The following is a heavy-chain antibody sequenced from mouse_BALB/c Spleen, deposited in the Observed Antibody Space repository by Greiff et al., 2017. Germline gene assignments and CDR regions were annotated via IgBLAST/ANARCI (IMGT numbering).Heavy chain of an antibody. CDR3: GRDGYLFAY. J-gene: IGHJ3*01. CDR1: GYSITSGYY. V-gene: IGHV3-6*02. Sequence: EVQLQESGPGLVKPSQSLSLTCSVTGYSITSGYYWNCIRQFPGNKLEWMGYISYDGSNNYNPSLKNRITITRDTSKNQFFLKLNSVTTEDTATYYCGRDGYLFAYWGQGTLVTVSA. D-gene: IGHD1-2*01. CDR2: ISYDGSN.